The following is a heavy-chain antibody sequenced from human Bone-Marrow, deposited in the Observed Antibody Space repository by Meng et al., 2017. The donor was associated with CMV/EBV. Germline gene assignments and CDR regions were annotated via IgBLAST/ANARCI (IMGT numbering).Heavy chain of an antibody. Sequence: ASVKVSCKASGYTFTSNGFSWVRQAPGQGLEWLGWISAYDGETIYAQKFQGRVTMTEDTSTDTAYMELSSLRSEDTAVYYCATARPGGWYFSHWGQGTLVTVSS. V-gene: IGHV1-18*04. D-gene: IGHD6-19*01. J-gene: IGHJ4*02. CDR2: ISAYDGET. CDR3: ATARPGGWYFSH. CDR1: GYTFTSNG.